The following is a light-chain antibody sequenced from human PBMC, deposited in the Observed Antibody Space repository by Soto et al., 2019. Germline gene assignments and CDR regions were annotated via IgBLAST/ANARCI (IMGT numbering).Light chain of an antibody. J-gene: IGKJ1*01. Sequence: EIVLTQSPATLSLSPGERATLSCRASQSVSSYLAWYQQKPGQAPRLLIYDASNRATGIPARFSGSGSGTDFTLTISCLEPDDFAVYYCQQRSNWPRTFGQGTKVEIK. CDR3: QQRSNWPRT. V-gene: IGKV3-11*01. CDR1: QSVSSY. CDR2: DAS.